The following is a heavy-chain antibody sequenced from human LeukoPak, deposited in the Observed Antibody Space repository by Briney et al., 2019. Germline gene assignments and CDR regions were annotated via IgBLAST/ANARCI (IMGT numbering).Heavy chain of an antibody. Sequence: PGGSLRLSCEASAFTFSSYWMSWVRQAPGKGLEWVANMKEDGGEINYVDSVKGRFTISRDNAKNSLFLQMNSLRVEDTAVYYCARDRGYPTFDYWGQGTLVTVSS. V-gene: IGHV3-7*01. CDR2: MKEDGGEI. D-gene: IGHD3-10*01. J-gene: IGHJ4*02. CDR1: AFTFSSYW. CDR3: ARDRGYPTFDY.